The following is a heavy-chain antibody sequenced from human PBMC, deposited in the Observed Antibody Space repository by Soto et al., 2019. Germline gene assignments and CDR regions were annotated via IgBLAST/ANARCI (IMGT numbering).Heavy chain of an antibody. J-gene: IGHJ4*02. V-gene: IGHV4-4*02. D-gene: IGHD1-26*01. CDR2: TYHSGST. CDR3: ARPRWEGYFDY. Sequence: QVQLQESGPGLVKPSGTLSPTCAVSGGSISSSNWWSWVRQPPGKGLEWIGETYHSGSTNYNPSLKRRVTLSVDNSKNQFPLKLSPGTAAATAVYYCARPRWEGYFDYWGQGTLVTVSS. CDR1: GGSISSSNW.